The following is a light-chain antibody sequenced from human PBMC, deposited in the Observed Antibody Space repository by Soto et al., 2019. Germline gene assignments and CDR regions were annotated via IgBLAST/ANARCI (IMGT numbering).Light chain of an antibody. J-gene: IGKJ4*01. CDR3: QQRSDWPPLT. CDR1: QSVSSY. Sequence: EIVLTQSPATLSLSPGERATLSCRASQSVSSYLAWYQQKPGQAPRLLIYDASNRATGIPARFSGSGSGTDFTLNISSLEPEDVAVYYCQQRSDWPPLTFGGGTKVDIK. V-gene: IGKV3-11*01. CDR2: DAS.